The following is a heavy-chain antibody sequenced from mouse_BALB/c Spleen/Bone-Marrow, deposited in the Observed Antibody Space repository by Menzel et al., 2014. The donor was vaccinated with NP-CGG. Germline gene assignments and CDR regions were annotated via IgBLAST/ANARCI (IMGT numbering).Heavy chain of an antibody. D-gene: IGHD1-1*01. CDR3: AMYYYGSSLFAY. CDR1: GFNIKDTY. Sequence: EVQLQQSGAELVKPGASVKLSCTASGFNIKDTYMHWVKQRPEQGLEWIGRIDPANGNTKYDPKSQGKATITADSSSNTAYLQLSSLTSEDTAVYYCAMYYYGSSLFAYLGQGTLVTVSA. V-gene: IGHV14-3*02. CDR2: IDPANGNT. J-gene: IGHJ3*01.